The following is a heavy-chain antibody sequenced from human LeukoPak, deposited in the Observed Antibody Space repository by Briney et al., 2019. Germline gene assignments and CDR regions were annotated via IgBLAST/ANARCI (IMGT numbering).Heavy chain of an antibody. J-gene: IGHJ3*02. CDR1: GFTFSSYG. D-gene: IGHD2-21*01. V-gene: IGHV3-30*02. CDR3: ANLAYCGGDCPSDAFDI. CDR2: IRYDGSNK. Sequence: GGSLRLSCAASGFTFSSYGMHWVRQAPGKGLEWVAFIRYDGSNKYYADSVKGRFTISRGNSKNTLYLQMNSLRAEDTAVYYCANLAYCGGDCPSDAFDIWGQGTMVTVSS.